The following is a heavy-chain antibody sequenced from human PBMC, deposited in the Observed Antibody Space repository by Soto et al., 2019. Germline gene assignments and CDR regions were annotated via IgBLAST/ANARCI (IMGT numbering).Heavy chain of an antibody. CDR3: ARARITAALGDWFDP. CDR1: GFTFSDYY. V-gene: IGHV3-11*01. CDR2: ISSGGSTI. J-gene: IGHJ5*02. D-gene: IGHD6-13*01. Sequence: GGSLRLSCAASGFTFSDYYMSWIRQAPGKGLEWVSYISSGGSTIYYADSVKGRFTISRDNAKNSLYLQMNSLRAEDTAAYYCARARITAALGDWFDPWGQGTLVTVSS.